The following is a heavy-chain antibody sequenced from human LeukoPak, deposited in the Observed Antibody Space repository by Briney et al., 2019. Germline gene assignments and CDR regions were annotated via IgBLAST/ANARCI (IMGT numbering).Heavy chain of an antibody. CDR2: ISGSGAGT. J-gene: IGHJ4*02. D-gene: IGHD2-8*01. Sequence: PGGSLRLSCAASGFTFSSYEMNWVRQAPGKGLEWVSGISGSGAGTYYADSVKGRFTIPRDNSKNTLYLQMNSLRAEDTAVYYCAKMVREFYTISYYFDYWGQGTLVTVSS. CDR3: AKMVREFYTISYYFDY. V-gene: IGHV3-23*01. CDR1: GFTFSSYE.